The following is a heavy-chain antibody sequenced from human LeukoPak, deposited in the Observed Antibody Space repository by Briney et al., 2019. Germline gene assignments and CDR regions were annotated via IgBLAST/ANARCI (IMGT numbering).Heavy chain of an antibody. CDR3: ARPHSDYGGNRRVGYFQH. CDR2: IYPGDSDT. D-gene: IGHD4-23*01. V-gene: IGHV5-51*01. CDR1: GYSFTSYW. Sequence: GESLKISCKGSGYSFTSYWIGWVRQMPGKGLEWMGIIYPGDSDTRYSPSFQGQVTISADKSISTAYLQWSSLKASDTAMYYCARPHSDYGGNRRVGYFQHWGQGTLVTVSS. J-gene: IGHJ1*01.